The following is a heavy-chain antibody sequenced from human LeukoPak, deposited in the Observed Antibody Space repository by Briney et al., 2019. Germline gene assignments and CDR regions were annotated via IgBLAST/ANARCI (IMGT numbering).Heavy chain of an antibody. V-gene: IGHV4-4*07. CDR3: ARGGNGSGRSYYYYYYMDV. J-gene: IGHJ6*03. Sequence: SETLSLTCTVSGGSISSYYWSWIRQPAGKGLEWIGRIYTSGSTNYNPSLKSRVTMSVDTSKNQFSLKLSSVAAADTAVYYCARGGNGSGRSYYYYYYMDVWGKGTTVTVSS. CDR2: IYTSGST. CDR1: GGSISSYY. D-gene: IGHD3-10*01.